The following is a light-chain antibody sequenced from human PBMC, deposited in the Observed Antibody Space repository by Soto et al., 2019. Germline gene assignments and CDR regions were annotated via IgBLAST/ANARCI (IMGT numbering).Light chain of an antibody. J-gene: IGKJ1*01. V-gene: IGKV1-5*03. Sequence: DIQMTQSPSTLSASVGDRVTITCRASQSISSYLAWYQQKPGQAPKLLIYKASSLESGVPSRFSGSGSGTEFILTISSLQPDDFATYYCQQYDSYSTFGQGTKVEIK. CDR3: QQYDSYST. CDR1: QSISSY. CDR2: KAS.